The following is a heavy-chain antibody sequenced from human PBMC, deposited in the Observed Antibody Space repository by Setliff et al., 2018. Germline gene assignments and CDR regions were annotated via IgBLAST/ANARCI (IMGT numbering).Heavy chain of an antibody. V-gene: IGHV3-23*01. CDR1: GFTFSSYA. CDR2: ISGSGGST. Sequence: GGSLRLSCAASGFTFSSYAMSWVRQAPGKGLEWVSAISGSGGSTYYADSVKGRFTISRDDSTTTAYLQMNSLTNEDTAVYYCTRLEQGGYLWLDYWGKGTLVTVSS. CDR3: TRLEQGGYLWLDY. D-gene: IGHD3-16*02. J-gene: IGHJ4*02.